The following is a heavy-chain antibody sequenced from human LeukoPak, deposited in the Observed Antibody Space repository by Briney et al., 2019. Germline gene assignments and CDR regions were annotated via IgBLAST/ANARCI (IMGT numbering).Heavy chain of an antibody. Sequence: ASVKVSCKVSGYTLTELSMHWVRQAPGKGLEWMGGFDPEDGETIYAQKFQGRVTMTGDTSTDTAYMELGSLRSEDMAVYYCATGNLFDYFDYWGQGTLVTVSS. D-gene: IGHD3-16*01. V-gene: IGHV1-24*01. J-gene: IGHJ4*02. CDR2: FDPEDGET. CDR3: ATGNLFDYFDY. CDR1: GYTLTELS.